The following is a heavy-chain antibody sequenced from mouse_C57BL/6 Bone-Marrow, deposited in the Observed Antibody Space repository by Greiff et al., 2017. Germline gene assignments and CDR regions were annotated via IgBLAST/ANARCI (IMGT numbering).Heavy chain of an antibody. Sequence: VQLKESGAELVRPGASVTLSCTASGFNIKDDYMHWVKQRPEQGLEWIGWIDPENGATEYASKFQGKATITADTSSNTAYLQLSSLTSEDTAVYYCTTTAMDYWGQGTSVTVSS. V-gene: IGHV14-4*01. CDR2: IDPENGAT. J-gene: IGHJ4*01. CDR1: GFNIKDDY. CDR3: TTTAMDY.